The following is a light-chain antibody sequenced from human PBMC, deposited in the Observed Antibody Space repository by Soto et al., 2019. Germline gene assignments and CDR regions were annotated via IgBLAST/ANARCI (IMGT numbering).Light chain of an antibody. CDR1: QTLSSSY. Sequence: EIVLTQSPGTLSLSPGERATLSCRASQTLSSSYLAWYQHKPGQAPRLLIYGASSRATGIPDRFSGSESGTDFTLTISRLEPEDFAMYYCQQYGSSSTFGGGTKVEIK. J-gene: IGKJ4*01. V-gene: IGKV3-20*01. CDR2: GAS. CDR3: QQYGSSST.